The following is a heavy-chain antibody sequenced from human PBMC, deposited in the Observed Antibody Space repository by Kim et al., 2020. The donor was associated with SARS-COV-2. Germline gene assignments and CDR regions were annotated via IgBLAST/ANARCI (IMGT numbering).Heavy chain of an antibody. CDR3: ARNPQGDY. J-gene: IGHJ4*02. V-gene: IGHV5-51*01. Sequence: DSDTRYSPSFQGQVTISADKSISTAYLQWSSLKASDTAMYYCARNPQGDYWGQGTLVTVSS. CDR2: DSDT.